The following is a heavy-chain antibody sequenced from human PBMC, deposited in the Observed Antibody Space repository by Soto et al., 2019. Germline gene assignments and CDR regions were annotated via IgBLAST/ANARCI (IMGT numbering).Heavy chain of an antibody. D-gene: IGHD2-15*01. CDR1: GGSISSSSYY. CDR2: IYYSGST. Sequence: SETLSLTCTVSGGSISSSSYYWGWIRQPPGKGLEWIGSIYYSGSTYYNPSLKSRVTISVDTSKNQFSLKLSSVTAADTAVYYCARRRRYCSXRSCHAYWGQGTLVTGSS. J-gene: IGHJ4*02. V-gene: IGHV4-39*01. CDR3: ARRRRYCSXRSCHAY.